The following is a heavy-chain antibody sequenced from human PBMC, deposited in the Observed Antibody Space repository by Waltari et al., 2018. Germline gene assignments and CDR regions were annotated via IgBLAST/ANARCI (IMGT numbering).Heavy chain of an antibody. D-gene: IGHD3-22*01. J-gene: IGHJ4*02. CDR3: ARAGYYYDSSTYYYFDY. CDR1: GGSFSSFY. V-gene: IGHV4-59*01. Sequence: QVQLQASGPGLVKPSETLSLTCTVSGGSFSSFYWSWIRQPPGKGLEWIGYIYYSGSTNYNPSLKSRVTISVDTSKNQFSLKLSSVTAADTAVYYCARAGYYYDSSTYYYFDYWGQGTLVTVSS. CDR2: IYYSGST.